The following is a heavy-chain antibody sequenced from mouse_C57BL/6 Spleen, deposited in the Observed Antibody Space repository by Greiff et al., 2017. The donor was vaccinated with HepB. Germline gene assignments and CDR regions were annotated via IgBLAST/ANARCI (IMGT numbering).Heavy chain of an antibody. D-gene: IGHD2-4*01. CDR2: ISSGGSYT. CDR3: ARHEYDYDGGFAY. J-gene: IGHJ3*01. V-gene: IGHV5-6*01. CDR1: GFTFSSYG. Sequence: EVKLVESGGDLVKPGGSLKLSCAASGFTFSSYGMSWVRQTPDKRLEWVATISSGGSYTYYPDSVKGRFTISRDNAKNTLYLQMSSLKSEDTAMYYWARHEYDYDGGFAYWGQGALVTVSA.